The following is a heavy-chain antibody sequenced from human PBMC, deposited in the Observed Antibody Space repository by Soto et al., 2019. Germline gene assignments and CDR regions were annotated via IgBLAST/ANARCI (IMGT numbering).Heavy chain of an antibody. CDR3: ARDGSTSWYSYDYHGMDV. D-gene: IGHD5-18*01. J-gene: IGHJ6*02. CDR2: INQDGSEK. Sequence: EVQLVESGGGLVQPGGSLSLSCAASGFTFRTYWLSWVRQVPGKGLEWVANINQDGSEKNYVDSVKGRFTISRDNARNSLYLQMSSLRAEDTALYYCARDGSTSWYSYDYHGMDVWGQGTTVTVSS. CDR1: GFTFRTYW. V-gene: IGHV3-7*05.